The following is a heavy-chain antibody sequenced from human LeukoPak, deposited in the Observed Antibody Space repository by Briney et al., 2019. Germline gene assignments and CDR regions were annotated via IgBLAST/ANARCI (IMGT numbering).Heavy chain of an antibody. J-gene: IGHJ3*02. D-gene: IGHD6-19*01. Sequence: AASVKVSCKASGGTFSSYAISWVRQAPGQGLEWMGGIIPIFGTANYAQKFQGRVTITADKSTSTAYMELSSLRSEDTAVYYCARKELGIAVAGDAFDIWGQGTMVTVSS. CDR2: IIPIFGTA. V-gene: IGHV1-69*06. CDR3: ARKELGIAVAGDAFDI. CDR1: GGTFSSYA.